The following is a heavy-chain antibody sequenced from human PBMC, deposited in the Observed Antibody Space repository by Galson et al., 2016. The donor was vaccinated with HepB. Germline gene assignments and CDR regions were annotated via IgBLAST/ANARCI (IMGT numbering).Heavy chain of an antibody. CDR1: GYTFSIYW. CDR3: AGPSDRRGYYYMDV. V-gene: IGHV5-51*01. J-gene: IGHJ6*03. CDR2: IYPGDSDT. Sequence: QSGAEVKKPGESLKISCKASGYTFSIYWIGWVRQMPGKGLEWMGIIYPGDSDTRYSPSFKGQVTISADNSITTAYLQWSSLKASDTAIYYCAGPSDRRGYYYMDVWGKGTTVTVSS. D-gene: IGHD2-15*01.